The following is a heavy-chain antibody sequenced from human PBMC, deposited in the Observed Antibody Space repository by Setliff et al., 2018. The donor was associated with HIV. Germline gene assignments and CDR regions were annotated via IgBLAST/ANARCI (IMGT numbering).Heavy chain of an antibody. CDR1: GGSISSSSYY. CDR3: ARRSVTTVTPSRPYNWFDP. CDR2: IYYSGST. V-gene: IGHV4-39*01. D-gene: IGHD4-17*01. Sequence: SETLSLTCTVSGGSISSSSYYWGWIRQPPGKGLEWIGSIYYSGSTYYNPSLKSRVTISVDTSKNQFSLKLSSVTAADTAVYYCARRSVTTVTPSRPYNWFDPWGQGTLVTVSS. J-gene: IGHJ5*02.